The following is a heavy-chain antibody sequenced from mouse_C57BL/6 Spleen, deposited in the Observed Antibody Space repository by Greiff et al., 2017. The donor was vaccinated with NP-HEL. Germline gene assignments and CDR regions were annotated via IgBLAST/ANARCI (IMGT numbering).Heavy chain of an antibody. J-gene: IGHJ4*01. Sequence: VQGVESGAELARPGASVKMSCKASGYTFTSYTMHWVKQRPGQGLEWIGYINPSSGYTKYNQKFKDKATLTADKSSSTAYMQLSSLTSEDSAVYYCARSPAYYSNPYYAMDYWGQGTSVTVSS. V-gene: IGHV1-4*01. CDR2: INPSSGYT. CDR1: GYTFTSYT. D-gene: IGHD2-5*01. CDR3: ARSPAYYSNPYYAMDY.